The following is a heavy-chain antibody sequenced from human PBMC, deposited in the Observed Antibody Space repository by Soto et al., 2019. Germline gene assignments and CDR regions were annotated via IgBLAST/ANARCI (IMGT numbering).Heavy chain of an antibody. J-gene: IGHJ4*02. CDR1: GGSISSGDYY. CDR2: IYYSGST. D-gene: IGHD2-21*02. Sequence: QVQLQESGPGLVKPSQTLSLTCTVSGGSISSGDYYWSGIRQPPGKGLEWIGYIYYSGSTYYNPSLKSQVTISVDTSKNQFSLKLSSVTAADTAVYYCGAACGGDCYHFDYWGQGTLVTVSS. V-gene: IGHV4-30-4*01. CDR3: GAACGGDCYHFDY.